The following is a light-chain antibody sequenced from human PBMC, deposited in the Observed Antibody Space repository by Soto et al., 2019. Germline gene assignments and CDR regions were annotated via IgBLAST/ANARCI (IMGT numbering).Light chain of an antibody. CDR2: GAS. V-gene: IGKV3-20*01. CDR3: QHYGSSPPVT. J-gene: IGKJ5*01. CDR1: HSVSSSY. Sequence: EIVLTQSPGTLSLSPVERATLSCRASHSVSSSYLAWYQQKPGQAPRLLIYGASGRATGIPDRFSGSGSGTDFTLTISRLEPEDFAVYYCQHYGSSPPVTFGQGTRLEIK.